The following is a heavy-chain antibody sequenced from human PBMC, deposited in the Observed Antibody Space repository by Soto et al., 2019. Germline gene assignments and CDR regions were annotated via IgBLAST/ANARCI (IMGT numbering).Heavy chain of an antibody. CDR1: GYTFTGYY. V-gene: IGHV1-2*04. J-gene: IGHJ6*02. CDR2: INPNSGGT. CDR3: ARDRQLERRQHYYYGMDV. D-gene: IGHD1-1*01. Sequence: ASVKVSCKASGYTFTGYYMHWVRQAPGQGLEWMGWINPNSGGTNYAQKFQGWVTMTRDTSISTAYMELSRLRSDDTAVYYCARDRQLERRQHYYYGMDVWGQGTTVTVSS.